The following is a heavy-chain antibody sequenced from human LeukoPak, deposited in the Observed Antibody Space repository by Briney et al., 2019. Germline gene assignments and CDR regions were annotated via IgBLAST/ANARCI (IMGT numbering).Heavy chain of an antibody. CDR1: GFTFSSYA. CDR2: IRSNGGST. Sequence: GGSLRLSCAASGFTFSSYAMHWLRQAPGKGLEYVSAIRSNGGSTYYANSVKGRFTISKDNSKNTLYLQMGSLRAEDMAVYYCARDREYRSYMDVWGKGTTVTVSS. D-gene: IGHD5-18*01. J-gene: IGHJ6*03. CDR3: ARDREYRSYMDV. V-gene: IGHV3-64*01.